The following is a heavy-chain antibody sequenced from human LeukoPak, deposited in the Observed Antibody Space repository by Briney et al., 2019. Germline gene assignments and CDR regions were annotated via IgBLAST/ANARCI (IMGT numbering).Heavy chain of an antibody. CDR3: AKDRGQWLAYYYMDV. Sequence: PGGSLRLSCAASGFTFSSYGMHWVRQAPGKGLEWVAFIRYDGSNKYYADSVKGRFTISRDNSKNTLYLQMNSLRAEDTAVDYCAKDRGQWLAYYYMDVWGKGTTVTVSS. CDR1: GFTFSSYG. J-gene: IGHJ6*03. CDR2: IRYDGSNK. V-gene: IGHV3-30*02. D-gene: IGHD6-19*01.